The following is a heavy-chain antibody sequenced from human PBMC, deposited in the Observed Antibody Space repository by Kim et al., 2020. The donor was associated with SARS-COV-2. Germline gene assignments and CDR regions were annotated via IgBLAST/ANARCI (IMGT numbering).Heavy chain of an antibody. CDR2: IYHSGTT. Sequence: SETLSLTCAVSGVSISSNNWWSWVRQPPGRGLEWIWDIYHSGTTNYNACLKSRVTISVDKSKNHFSLILTSVTAADTAIYYCARSVAGSVWDVWGQGTTV. CDR3: ARSVAGSVWDV. D-gene: IGHD6-19*01. J-gene: IGHJ6*02. V-gene: IGHV4-4*02. CDR1: GVSISSNNW.